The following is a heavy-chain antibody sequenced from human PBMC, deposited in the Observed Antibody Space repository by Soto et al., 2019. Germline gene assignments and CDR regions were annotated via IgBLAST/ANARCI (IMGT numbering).Heavy chain of an antibody. CDR3: ATLDSSPKDIVVVVAARSDAFDI. CDR2: ISVSGGST. CDR1: GFTFSSYA. V-gene: IGHV3-23*01. Sequence: EVQLLESGGGLVQPGGSLRLSCAASGFTFSSYAMSWVRQAPGKGLEWVSAISVSGGSTYYADSVKGRFTISRDNSKNTLYLQMNSLRAEDTAVYYCATLDSSPKDIVVVVAARSDAFDIWGQGTMVTVSS. D-gene: IGHD2-15*01. J-gene: IGHJ3*02.